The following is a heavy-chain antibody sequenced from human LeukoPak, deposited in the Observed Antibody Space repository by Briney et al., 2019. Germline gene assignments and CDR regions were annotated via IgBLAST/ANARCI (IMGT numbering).Heavy chain of an antibody. D-gene: IGHD2-2*01. CDR3: AREDIAVVPTGMNYYMDV. Sequence: GGSLRLSCAASGFTFSDYYLTWIRQAPGKGLEWVSYISSRGSTIYYADSVKGRFTLSRDNARNSLYLQMNSLRAEDTAVYYCAREDIAVVPTGMNYYMDVWGKGTTVTVSS. CDR2: ISSRGSTI. CDR1: GFTFSDYY. J-gene: IGHJ6*03. V-gene: IGHV3-11*01.